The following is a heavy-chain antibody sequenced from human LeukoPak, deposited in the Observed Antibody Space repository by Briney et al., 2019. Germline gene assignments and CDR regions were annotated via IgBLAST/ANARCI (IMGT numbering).Heavy chain of an antibody. CDR3: ARDAGYDSSGSFDY. J-gene: IGHJ4*02. CDR2: IYYSGST. D-gene: IGHD3-22*01. Sequence: SETLSLTCTVSGGSISSYYWSWIRQPPGKGLEWIGYIYYSGSTYYNPSLKSRVTISVDTSKNQFSLKLSSVTAADTAVYYCARDAGYDSSGSFDYWGQGTLVTVSS. CDR1: GGSISSYY. V-gene: IGHV4-59*12.